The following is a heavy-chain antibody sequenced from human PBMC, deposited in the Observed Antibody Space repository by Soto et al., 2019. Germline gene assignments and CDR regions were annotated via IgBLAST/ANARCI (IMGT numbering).Heavy chain of an antibody. CDR3: AHGIDFWCGSFMGWSDL. Sequence: GHTLVKPTDTLTMTCPFSGFSRSRNEVGVGVGWIRQPPGKALEWLALFCWNDDKFYKSSLKKRLRITKDTSKNQVALTMANMEPVDTPTYYCAHGIDFWCGSFMGWSDLWGQ. V-gene: IGHV2-5*01. CDR2: FCWNDDK. J-gene: IGHJ5*02. D-gene: IGHD3-3*01. CDR1: GFSRSRNEVG.